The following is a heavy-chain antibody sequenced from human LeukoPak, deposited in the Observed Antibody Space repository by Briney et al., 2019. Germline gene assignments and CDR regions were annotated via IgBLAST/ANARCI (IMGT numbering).Heavy chain of an antibody. J-gene: IGHJ4*02. CDR3: ARGLYDGDY. Sequence: ASVKVSCKASGYTFTYFGLSWVRQAPGQGLEWLGSINVHNGNTKYAPKFQGRVTITTDTSTSTAYLELRSLRSDDTAVYYCARGLYDGDYWGQGSLVTVSS. D-gene: IGHD3-22*01. CDR2: INVHNGNT. V-gene: IGHV1-18*01. CDR1: GYTFTYFG.